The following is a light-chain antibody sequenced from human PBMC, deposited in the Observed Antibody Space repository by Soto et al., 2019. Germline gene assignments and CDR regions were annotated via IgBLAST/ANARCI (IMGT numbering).Light chain of an antibody. CDR3: QEYTTYPYT. J-gene: IGKJ2*01. CDR1: QTFNNY. CDR2: DAS. Sequence: DIQLTQSPSTLSASVGDRVTITCRASQTFNNYLAWYQHKPGTAPKLLIYDASTLESGVPSRFSGSASGTEFTLTITSLQPDVLAMYYCQEYTTYPYTLGQGTKLEI. V-gene: IGKV1-5*01.